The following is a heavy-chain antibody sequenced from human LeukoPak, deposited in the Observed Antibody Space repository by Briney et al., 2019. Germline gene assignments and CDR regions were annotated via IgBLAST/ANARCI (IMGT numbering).Heavy chain of an antibody. J-gene: IGHJ4*02. CDR1: GFTFSSYA. Sequence: GGSLGLSCAASGFTFSSYAMSWVRQAPGKGLDWVSAIGASGRNTYYADSVKGRFTISRDNSKNTLYLQMNSLRAEDTAVYYCAKVDSGWFRFDYWGQGTLVTVSS. CDR3: AKVDSGWFRFDY. V-gene: IGHV3-23*01. D-gene: IGHD6-19*01. CDR2: IGASGRNT.